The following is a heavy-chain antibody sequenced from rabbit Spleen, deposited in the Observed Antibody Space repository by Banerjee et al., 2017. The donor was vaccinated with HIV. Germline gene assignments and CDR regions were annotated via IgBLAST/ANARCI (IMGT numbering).Heavy chain of an antibody. CDR3: ARDLVGVIGWNFYL. CDR1: GFSFSFKDV. CDR2: INVATGKP. D-gene: IGHD1-1*01. Sequence: QLVESGGGLVKPGASLTLTCKASGFSFSFKDVMCWVRQAPGKGLEWIACINVATGKPVYATWAKGRFTISRTSSTTVTLRMTSLTAADTATYFCARDLVGVIGWNFYLWGPGTLVTVS. V-gene: IGHV1S45*01. J-gene: IGHJ4*01.